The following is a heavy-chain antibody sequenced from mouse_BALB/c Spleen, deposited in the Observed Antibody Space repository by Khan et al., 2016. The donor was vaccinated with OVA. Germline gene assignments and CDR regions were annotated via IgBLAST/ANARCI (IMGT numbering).Heavy chain of an antibody. J-gene: IGHJ3*01. CDR2: ISSGGDYI. Sequence: EVELVESGGDFVKPGGSLKLSCSASGFTFSTYAMSWVRQTPEKRLEWVATISSGGDYIYYPDSVKGRFTIYRDTAKNTLYLQMSSLRSEDTALYYCTRHNYGPFAYWGQGTLVTVSA. CDR3: TRHNYGPFAY. V-gene: IGHV5-9-3*01. D-gene: IGHD1-1*01. CDR1: GFTFSTYA.